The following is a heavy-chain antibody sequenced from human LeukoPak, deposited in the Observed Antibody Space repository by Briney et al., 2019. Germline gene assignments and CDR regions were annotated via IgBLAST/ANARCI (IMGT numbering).Heavy chain of an antibody. D-gene: IGHD6-19*01. CDR2: TYYDGSNI. CDR3: AKDHGFFSSGWNPLFDY. CDR1: GFTFSNYG. Sequence: GGSLRLSCAASGFTFSNYGMHWVRQAPGMGLEWVAFTYYDGSNIYYADYVKGRFTISRDISKNTLYLQMNSLRAEDTAVYYCAKDHGFFSSGWNPLFDYWGQGTLVTVSS. V-gene: IGHV3-30*02. J-gene: IGHJ4*02.